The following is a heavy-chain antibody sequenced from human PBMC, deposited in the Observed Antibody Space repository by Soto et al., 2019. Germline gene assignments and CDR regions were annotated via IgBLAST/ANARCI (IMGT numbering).Heavy chain of an antibody. V-gene: IGHV4-31*03. Sequence: QVQLQESGPGLVKPSQTLSLTCTVSGGSISSGDYYWSWIRQHPGKGLEWIGYIYYSGSTYYNPSLKSRATISVDTSKNQFSLKLSSVTAADTAVYYCARWWSGSRQGFDPWGQGTLVTVSS. D-gene: IGHD3-3*01. CDR2: IYYSGST. J-gene: IGHJ5*02. CDR1: GGSISSGDYY. CDR3: ARWWSGSRQGFDP.